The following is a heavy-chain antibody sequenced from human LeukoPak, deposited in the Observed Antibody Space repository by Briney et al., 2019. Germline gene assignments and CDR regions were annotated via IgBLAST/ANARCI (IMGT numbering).Heavy chain of an antibody. CDR1: GFTFSSYA. CDR2: ISYDGSNK. D-gene: IGHD3-3*01. Sequence: GGSLRLSCAASGFTFSSYAMHWVRQAPGKGLEWVAVISYDGSNKYYADSVKGRFTISRDNSKNTLYLQMNSLRAEDTAVYYCARDHKFRYYDFWSGYYTDGMDVWGQGTTVTVSS. J-gene: IGHJ6*02. CDR3: ARDHKFRYYDFWSGYYTDGMDV. V-gene: IGHV3-30-3*01.